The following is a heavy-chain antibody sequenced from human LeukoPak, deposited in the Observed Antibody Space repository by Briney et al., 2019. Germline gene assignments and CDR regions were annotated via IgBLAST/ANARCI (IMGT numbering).Heavy chain of an antibody. CDR1: GFTFSGSA. V-gene: IGHV3-73*01. Sequence: GGSLRLXCAASGFTFSGSAMHWVRQASGKGLESVGRIRSKANSYATAYAASVKGRFTISRDDSKNTAYLQMNSLKTEDTAVYYCTRRFYYYDSSGSPTEYFQHWGQGTLVTVSS. CDR2: IRSKANSYAT. CDR3: TRRFYYYDSSGSPTEYFQH. J-gene: IGHJ1*01. D-gene: IGHD3-22*01.